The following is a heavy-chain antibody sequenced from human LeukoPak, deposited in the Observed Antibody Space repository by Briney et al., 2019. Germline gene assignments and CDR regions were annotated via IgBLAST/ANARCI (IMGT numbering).Heavy chain of an antibody. CDR2: ISGSGDST. CDR1: GFTFSNYA. Sequence: PGGSLRLSCAASGFTFSNYAMRWVRQAPGKGLEWVSGISGSGDSTYYADSVKGRFTISRDNSKNTLYLQMNSLRAEDTAVYYCAKARHYDSSGYYYGLPNYFDYWGQGTLVTVSS. V-gene: IGHV3-23*01. D-gene: IGHD3-22*01. CDR3: AKARHYDSSGYYYGLPNYFDY. J-gene: IGHJ4*02.